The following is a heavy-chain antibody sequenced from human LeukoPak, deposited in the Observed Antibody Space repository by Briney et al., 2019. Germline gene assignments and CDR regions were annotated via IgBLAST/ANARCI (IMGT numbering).Heavy chain of an antibody. CDR1: GFTFSSYG. J-gene: IGHJ3*02. CDR3: AKGSNYDTLTGWRKTHNVFDI. Sequence: GSLRLSCAASGFTFSSYGMHWVRQAPGKGLEWVAVISYDGSNKYYADSVKGRFTISRDNSKNTLYLQVNSLRAEDTAVYYCAKGSNYDTLTGWRKTHNVFDIWGQGTMVTVSS. V-gene: IGHV3-30*18. CDR2: ISYDGSNK. D-gene: IGHD3-9*01.